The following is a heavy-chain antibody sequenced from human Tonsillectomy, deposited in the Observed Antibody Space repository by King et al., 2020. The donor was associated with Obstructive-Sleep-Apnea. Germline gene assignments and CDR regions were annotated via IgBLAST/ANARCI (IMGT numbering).Heavy chain of an antibody. Sequence: VQLVESGGGVVQPGRSLRLSCAASGFTLSRSGMHWVRPAPGKGLEWVAIISSDGNKKYNTDSVKGRFTISRDNSKKTLYLEMNSLRPEDTAVYYCAKDLGLPGYWGQGTLVTVSS. CDR2: ISSDGNKK. CDR1: GFTLSRSG. V-gene: IGHV3-30*18. CDR3: AKDLGLPGY. D-gene: IGHD3-16*01. J-gene: IGHJ4*02.